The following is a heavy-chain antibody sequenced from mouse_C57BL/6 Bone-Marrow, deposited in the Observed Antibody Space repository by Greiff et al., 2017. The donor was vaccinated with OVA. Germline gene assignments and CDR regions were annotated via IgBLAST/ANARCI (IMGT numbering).Heavy chain of an antibody. V-gene: IGHV2-2*01. CDR1: GFSLTSYG. D-gene: IGHD2-5*01. CDR3: AEAYYSNHWYFDV. J-gene: IGHJ1*03. CDR2: IWSGGST. Sequence: QVQLQQSGPGLVQPSQSLSITCTVSGFSLTSYGVHWVRQSPGKGLEWLGVIWSGGSTDYNAAFISRLSIRQDNSKSQVFFKMNSLQADDTAIYYCAEAYYSNHWYFDVWGTGTTVTVSS.